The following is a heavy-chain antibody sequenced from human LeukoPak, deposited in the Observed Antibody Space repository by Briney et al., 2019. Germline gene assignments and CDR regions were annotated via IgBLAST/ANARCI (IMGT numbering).Heavy chain of an antibody. CDR1: GGSISSYY. CDR3: ARSLLTGYDSSGYSYYFNY. D-gene: IGHD3-22*01. V-gene: IGHV4-4*07. J-gene: IGHJ4*02. CDR2: IYTSGST. Sequence: SETLSLTCTVSGGSISSYYWSWIRQPAGKGLEWIGRIYTSGSTNYNPSLKSRVTMSVDTSKNQFSLKLSSVTAADTAVYYCARSLLTGYDSSGYSYYFNYWGQGTLVTVSS.